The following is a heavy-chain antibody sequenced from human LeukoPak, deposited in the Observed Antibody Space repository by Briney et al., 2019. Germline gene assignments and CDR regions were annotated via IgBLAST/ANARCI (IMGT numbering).Heavy chain of an antibody. CDR1: GFTFSSYG. Sequence: PGGSLRLSCAASGFTFSSYGMHWVRQAPGKGLEWVAVIWYDGSNKYYADSVKGRFTISRDNSKNTLYLQMNSLRAEDTAVYYCARIGKDYYDSSGIDYWGQGTLVTVSS. CDR2: IWYDGSNK. J-gene: IGHJ4*02. V-gene: IGHV3-33*01. D-gene: IGHD3-22*01. CDR3: ARIGKDYYDSSGIDY.